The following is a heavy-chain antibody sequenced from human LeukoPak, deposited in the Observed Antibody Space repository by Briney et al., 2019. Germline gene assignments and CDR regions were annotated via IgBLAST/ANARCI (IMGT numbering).Heavy chain of an antibody. CDR2: IHHSGAT. CDR1: GYSISSGYY. Sequence: SETLSPTCAVSGYSISSGYYWGWIRQPPGKGLEWIGIIHHSGATSYNPSLKSRVTISVDTSKNQFSLNLTSVTAADTAVYYCARDDTSDFSWYWGQGTLVTVSS. CDR3: ARDDTSDFSWY. D-gene: IGHD3-22*01. V-gene: IGHV4-38-2*02. J-gene: IGHJ4*02.